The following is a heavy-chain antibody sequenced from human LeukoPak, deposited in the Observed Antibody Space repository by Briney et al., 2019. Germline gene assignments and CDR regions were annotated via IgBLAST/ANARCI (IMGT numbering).Heavy chain of an antibody. Sequence: ASVKASCKASGYTFTSYDINWVRQATGQGLEWMGWMNPNSGNTGYAQKFQGRVTMTRNTSISTAYMELSSLRSEDTAVYYCARVYCSSTSCRSPDRYRYYYYGMDVWGQGTTVTVSS. CDR1: GYTFTSYD. D-gene: IGHD2-2*01. V-gene: IGHV1-8*01. CDR2: MNPNSGNT. CDR3: ARVYCSSTSCRSPDRYRYYYYGMDV. J-gene: IGHJ6*02.